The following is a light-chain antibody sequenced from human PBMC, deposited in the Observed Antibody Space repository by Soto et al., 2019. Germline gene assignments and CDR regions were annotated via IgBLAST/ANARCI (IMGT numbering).Light chain of an antibody. CDR2: GAS. J-gene: IGKJ2*01. CDR1: QSVSSSF. V-gene: IGKV3-20*01. CDR3: QQYGSSPPHT. Sequence: EIVLTQSPGTLSLSLVERATLSCRASQSVSSSFIAWYQHKPGQAPRLLIYGASSRATGIPDRFSGSGSGTDFTLTISRLEPEDFEVYFCQQYGSSPPHTVGQGTKVEIK.